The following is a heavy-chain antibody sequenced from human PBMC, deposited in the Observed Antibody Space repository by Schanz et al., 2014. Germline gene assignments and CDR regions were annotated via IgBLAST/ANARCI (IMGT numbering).Heavy chain of an antibody. J-gene: IGHJ4*02. V-gene: IGHV4-34*01. D-gene: IGHD1-7*01. CDR3: ATWSGTRLFHN. Sequence: QVQLQQWGAGLLKPSETLSLTCAFSGGSFSGYWWTWVRQSPGKGLGWIGEVNHGGYTNYNPPLKSRVTVSVDMSKKQFSLRVISVTAADTAAYYCATWSGTRLFHNWGQGTLVTVSS. CDR1: GGSFSGYW. CDR2: VNHGGYT.